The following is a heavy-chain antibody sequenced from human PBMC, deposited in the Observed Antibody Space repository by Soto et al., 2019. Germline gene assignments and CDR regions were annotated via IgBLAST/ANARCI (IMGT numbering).Heavy chain of an antibody. D-gene: IGHD3-10*01. J-gene: IGHJ4*02. V-gene: IGHV3-48*03. CDR3: TRAAGCPYLSVY. Sequence: GASLRLSCAASGFTFSRFELHWVRQAPGKGLEWISYISSSGSTAYYASSVEGRFTISRDNANNSVYLQMDRRRAEATALYYGTRAAGCPYLSVYWGQGALVTVSS. CDR2: ISSSGSTA. CDR1: GFTFSRFE.